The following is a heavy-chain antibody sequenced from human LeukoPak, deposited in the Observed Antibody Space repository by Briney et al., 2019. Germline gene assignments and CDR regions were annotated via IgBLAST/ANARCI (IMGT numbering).Heavy chain of an antibody. CDR2: IYYSGST. Sequence: SETLSLTCTVSGGSISSYYWSWIRQPPGKGLEWIGYIYYSGSTNYNPSLKSRVTISVDTSKNQFSLKLSSVTAADTAVYYCAREIPQDGYKDPDYFDYWGQGTLVTVSS. CDR1: GGSISSYY. D-gene: IGHD5-24*01. V-gene: IGHV4-59*01. CDR3: AREIPQDGYKDPDYFDY. J-gene: IGHJ4*02.